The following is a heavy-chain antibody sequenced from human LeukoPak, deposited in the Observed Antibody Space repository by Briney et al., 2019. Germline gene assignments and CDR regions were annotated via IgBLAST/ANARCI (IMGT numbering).Heavy chain of an antibody. CDR1: GFTSSTYA. V-gene: IGHV3-23*01. CDR2: ISDSGGST. CDR3: VKEDYYDSSGYYPLGF. J-gene: IGHJ4*02. D-gene: IGHD3-22*01. Sequence: GGSLRLSCAASGFTSSTYAMSWVRQAPGKGLEWISAISDSGGSTYYADSVKGRFTISRDNSKSTLYLQMNSLRAEDTALYYCVKEDYYDSSGYYPLGFWGQGTLVTVSS.